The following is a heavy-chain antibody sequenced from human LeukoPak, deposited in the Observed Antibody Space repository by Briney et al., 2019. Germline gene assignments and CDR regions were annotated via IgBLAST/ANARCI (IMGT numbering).Heavy chain of an antibody. V-gene: IGHV1-2*02. CDR3: AXXYXDYXSDAFDI. CDR2: INPNSGGT. J-gene: IGHJ3*02. CDR1: GYTFTGYY. Sequence: KXXGYTFTGYYMHWVRQAPGQGLEWMGWINPNSGGTNYAQKFQGRVTMTRDTSISTAYMELSRLRSDDTAVYYCAXXYXDYXSDAFDIWGQGXMVTVSS. D-gene: IGHD4-17*01.